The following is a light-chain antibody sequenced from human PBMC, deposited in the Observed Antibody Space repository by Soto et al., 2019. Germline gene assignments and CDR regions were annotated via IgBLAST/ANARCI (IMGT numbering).Light chain of an antibody. V-gene: IGKV3-20*01. CDR2: GAS. J-gene: IGKJ1*01. CDR1: QSVSSSY. CDR3: QQYGSSPWT. Sequence: EIVLTQSPGTLSLSPGERATLSCRASQSVSSSYLAWYQQKPGQAPRLLIYGASSRATGIPDRFSGSGSGTDFTLTICRPEPEDFAVDYCQQYGSSPWTFGQGTKVDIK.